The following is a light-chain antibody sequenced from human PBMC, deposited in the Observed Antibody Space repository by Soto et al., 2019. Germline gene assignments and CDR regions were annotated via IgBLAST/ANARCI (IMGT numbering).Light chain of an antibody. CDR2: EVS. CDR3: SSYAGSNNFMV. J-gene: IGLJ2*01. CDR1: SSDVGDYNY. V-gene: IGLV2-8*01. Sequence: QSALTQPASVSGSPGQSITISCTGASSDVGDYNYVSWYQQHPGKAPKLMIYEVSKRPSGVPDRFSGSKSGNTASLTVSGLQAEDEADYYCSSYAGSNNFMVFGGGTKLTVL.